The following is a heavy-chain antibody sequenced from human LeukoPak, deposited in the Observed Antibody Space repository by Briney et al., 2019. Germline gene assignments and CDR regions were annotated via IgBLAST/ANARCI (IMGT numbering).Heavy chain of an antibody. V-gene: IGHV1-18*01. CDR2: ISAYNGNT. D-gene: IGHD2-2*01. CDR1: GYTFTSYG. J-gene: IGHJ6*03. CDR3: ARSSSTQHNYYYYYMDV. Sequence: GASVKVSCKASGYTFTSYGISWVRQAPGQGLEWMGWISAYNGNTNYAQKLQGRVTMTTDTSTSTAYMELRSLRSDDTAVYYCARSSSTQHNYYYYYMDVWGKGTTVTISS.